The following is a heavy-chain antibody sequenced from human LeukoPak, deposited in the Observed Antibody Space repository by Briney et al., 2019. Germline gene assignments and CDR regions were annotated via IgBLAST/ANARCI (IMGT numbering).Heavy chain of an antibody. CDR3: ARESYYGSGTYFNFDS. J-gene: IGHJ4*02. CDR2: ISNSGGAT. CDR1: GFTFSDYY. D-gene: IGHD3-10*01. V-gene: IGHV3-11*01. Sequence: GGSLRLSCAASGFTFSDYYMSWIRQAPGKGLEWVSYISNSGGATNYGDSVRGRFTISRDNSKNSLYLEMSSLRAEDTAIYFCARESYYGSGTYFNFDSWGQGILVAVSS.